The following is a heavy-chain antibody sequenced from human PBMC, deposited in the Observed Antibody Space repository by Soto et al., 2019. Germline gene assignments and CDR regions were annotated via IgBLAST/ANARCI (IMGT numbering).Heavy chain of an antibody. V-gene: IGHV3-23*01. CDR3: AKDQYSYALYFDY. Sequence: GGSLRLSCAVSGFTFSSHAMHWVRQAPGKGLEWVSAISGSGGSTYYADSVKGRFTISRDNSKNTLYLQMNSLRAEDTAVYYCAKDQYSYALYFDYWGQGTLVTVSS. CDR2: ISGSGGST. D-gene: IGHD5-18*01. J-gene: IGHJ4*02. CDR1: GFTFSSHA.